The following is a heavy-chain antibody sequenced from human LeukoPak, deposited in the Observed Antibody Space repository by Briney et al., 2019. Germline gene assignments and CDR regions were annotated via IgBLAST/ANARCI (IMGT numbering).Heavy chain of an antibody. D-gene: IGHD6-13*01. Sequence: ASVKVSCKAPGYTFTSYYMHWVRQAPGQGLEWMGIINPSGGSTNYAQKFQGRVTITADESTSTAYMELSSLRSEDTAVYYCARDLDSSWHLKDYYGMDVWGQGTTVTVPS. CDR2: INPSGGST. CDR1: GYTFTSYY. V-gene: IGHV1-46*01. J-gene: IGHJ6*02. CDR3: ARDLDSSWHLKDYYGMDV.